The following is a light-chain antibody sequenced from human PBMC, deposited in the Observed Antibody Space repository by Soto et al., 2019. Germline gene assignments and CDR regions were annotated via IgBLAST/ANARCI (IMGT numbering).Light chain of an antibody. J-gene: IGLJ1*01. CDR1: SSDVGGYNY. V-gene: IGLV2-14*01. Sequence: QSVLTQPASVSGSPGQSIAMSCTGTSSDVGGYNYVSWYQQHPGKAPKLIIYDVTSRPSGVSNRFSGSKSGNTASLTISGLQAEDEADYYCSSYTGSSTYVFETGTKLTVL. CDR2: DVT. CDR3: SSYTGSSTYV.